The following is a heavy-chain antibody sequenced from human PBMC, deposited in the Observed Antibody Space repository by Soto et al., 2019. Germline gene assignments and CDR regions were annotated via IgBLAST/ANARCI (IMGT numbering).Heavy chain of an antibody. D-gene: IGHD2-8*01. V-gene: IGHV1-46*01. CDR2: INPSGGST. Sequence: ASVKVSCKASGYTFTSYYMHWVRQAPGQGLEWMGIINPSGGSTSYAQKFQGRVTMTRDTSTSTVYMELSSLRSEDTAVYYCARSSQDEDNDFYYYGMDVWGQGTTVTVSS. CDR3: ARSSQDEDNDFYYYGMDV. CDR1: GYTFTSYY. J-gene: IGHJ6*02.